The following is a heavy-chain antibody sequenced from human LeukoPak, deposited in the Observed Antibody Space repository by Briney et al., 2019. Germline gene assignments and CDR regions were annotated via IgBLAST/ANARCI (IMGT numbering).Heavy chain of an antibody. CDR3: AKCMVVVAATAPFDY. CDR1: GYTFTSYY. V-gene: IGHV1-46*01. J-gene: IGHJ4*02. D-gene: IGHD2-15*01. CDR2: INPSGGST. Sequence: ASVKVSCKASGYTFTSYYMHWVRQAPGQGLEWMGIINPSGGSTSYAQKFQGRVTMTRDTSTSTAYMELSSLRSEDTAVYYCAKCMVVVAATAPFDYWGQGTLVTVSS.